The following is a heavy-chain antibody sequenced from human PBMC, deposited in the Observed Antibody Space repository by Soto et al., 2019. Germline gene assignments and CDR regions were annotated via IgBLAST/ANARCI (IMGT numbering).Heavy chain of an antibody. D-gene: IGHD2-21*01. CDR1: GGTFSSYA. Sequence: QVQLVQSGAEVKKPGSSVKVSCKASGGTFSSYAISWVRQAPGQGLEWMGGIIPIFGTANYAQKFQGRVTITAAESTSTAYMELSSLRSEDTAVYYCARDWVIVEQGAYYYYGMDVWGQGTTVTVSS. CDR3: ARDWVIVEQGAYYYYGMDV. J-gene: IGHJ6*02. V-gene: IGHV1-69*01. CDR2: IIPIFGTA.